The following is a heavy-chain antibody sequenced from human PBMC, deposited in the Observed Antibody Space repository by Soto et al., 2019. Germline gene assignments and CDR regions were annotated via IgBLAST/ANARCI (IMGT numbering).Heavy chain of an antibody. Sequence: GGSLRLSCASSGFTFSSYAMHWVRQAPGKGLEWVAVISYDGSNKYYADSVKGRFTISRDNSKNTLYLQMNSLRAEDTAVYYCATIVSDTAMVMVDVWGQGTTVTVSS. J-gene: IGHJ6*02. D-gene: IGHD5-18*01. V-gene: IGHV3-30-3*01. CDR3: ATIVSDTAMVMVDV. CDR2: ISYDGSNK. CDR1: GFTFSSYA.